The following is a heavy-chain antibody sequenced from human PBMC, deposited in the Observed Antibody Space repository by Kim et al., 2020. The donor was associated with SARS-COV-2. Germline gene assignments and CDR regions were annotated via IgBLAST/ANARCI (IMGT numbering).Heavy chain of an antibody. J-gene: IGHJ6*02. CDR3: ARHRGRQPAYYYYYDMDV. Sequence: SETLSLTCSVSGASLSSSNNYWGWIRQPPGKGLEWIGTIFYSGTTYYNPTLKSRVTISVDTSKKQFSLKLNPVTAADTAVYYCARHRGRQPAYYYYYDMDVWGQGTTVTVSS. V-gene: IGHV4-39*01. CDR2: IFYSGTT. D-gene: IGHD2-2*01. CDR1: GASLSSSNNY.